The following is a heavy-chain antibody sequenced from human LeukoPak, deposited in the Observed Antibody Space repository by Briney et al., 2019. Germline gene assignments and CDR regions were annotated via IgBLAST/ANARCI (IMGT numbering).Heavy chain of an antibody. J-gene: IGHJ3*02. CDR3: ARGARITMKYRSAFDI. CDR1: GGSISSSSYY. V-gene: IGHV4-39*07. D-gene: IGHD3-22*01. Sequence: PSETLSLTCTVSGGSISSSSYYWGWIRQPPGKGLEWIGSIYYSGSTYYNPSLKSRVTISVDTSKNQFSLKLSSVTAADTAVYYCARGARITMKYRSAFDIWGQGTMVTVSS. CDR2: IYYSGST.